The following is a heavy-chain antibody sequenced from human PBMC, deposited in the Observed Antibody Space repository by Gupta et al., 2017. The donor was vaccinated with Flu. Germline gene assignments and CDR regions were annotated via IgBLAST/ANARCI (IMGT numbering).Heavy chain of an antibody. Sequence: QVQLVESGGGVVQPGRSLRLSCAASGFTFSSYGMHWVRQAPGKGLEWVAVIWYDGSNKYYADSVKGRFTISRDNSKNTLYLQMNSLRAEDTAVYYCARDPYSYGYFDYWGQGTLVTVSS. CDR2: IWYDGSNK. J-gene: IGHJ4*02. CDR1: GFTFSSYG. D-gene: IGHD5-18*01. CDR3: ARDPYSYGYFDY. V-gene: IGHV3-33*01.